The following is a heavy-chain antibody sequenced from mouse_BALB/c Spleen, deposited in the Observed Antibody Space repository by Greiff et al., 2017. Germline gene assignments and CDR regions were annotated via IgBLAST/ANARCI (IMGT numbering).Heavy chain of an antibody. CDR1: GYSITSGYY. V-gene: IGHV3-6*02. Sequence: EVQLQESGPGLVKPSQSLSLTCSVTGYSITSGYYWNWIRQFPGNKLEWMGYISYDGSNNYNPSLKNRISITRDTSKNQFFLKLNSVTTEDTATYYCASRYGNYAAMDYWGQGTSVTVSS. CDR2: ISYDGSN. D-gene: IGHD2-1*01. J-gene: IGHJ4*01. CDR3: ASRYGNYAAMDY.